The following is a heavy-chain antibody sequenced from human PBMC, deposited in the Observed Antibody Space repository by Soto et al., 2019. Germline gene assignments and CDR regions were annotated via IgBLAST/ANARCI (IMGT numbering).Heavy chain of an antibody. V-gene: IGHV3-23*01. D-gene: IGHD1-1*01. J-gene: IGHJ4*02. CDR2: ISGSGSGGATYYP. CDR3: ATDSRYSASSPSPVD. CDR1: GFTFSNYA. Sequence: GGSLRLSCAASGFTFSNYAMSWVRQAPGKGLEWVSTISGSGSGGATYYPYYADSVKGRFTISRDSSKNTVSLEMNSLRAEDTAVYYRATDSRYSASSPSPVDWRQGTLLTVSS.